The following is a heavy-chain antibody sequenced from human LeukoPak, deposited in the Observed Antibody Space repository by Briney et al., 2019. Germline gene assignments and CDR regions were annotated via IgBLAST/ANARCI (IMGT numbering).Heavy chain of an antibody. CDR2: IIPIFGTA. J-gene: IGHJ5*02. CDR1: GGTFSSYA. D-gene: IGHD2-8*01. CDR3: ARAGICTNGVCYPVQGWFDP. V-gene: IGHV1-69*06. Sequence: ASVKVSCKASGGTFSSYAISWVRQAPGQGFEWMGGIIPIFGTANYAQKFQGRVTITADKSTSTAYMELSSLRSEDTAVYYCARAGICTNGVCYPVQGWFDPWGQGTLVTVSS.